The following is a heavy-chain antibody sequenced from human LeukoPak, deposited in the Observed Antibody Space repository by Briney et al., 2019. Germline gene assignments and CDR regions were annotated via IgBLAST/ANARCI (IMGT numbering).Heavy chain of an antibody. Sequence: SVKVSCKASGGTFISYAISWVRQAPGQGLEWMGGIIPIFGTANYAQKFQGRVTITTDESTSTAYMELSSLRSEDTAVYYCARGVAAPYCYYYMDVWGKGTTVTVSS. V-gene: IGHV1-69*05. J-gene: IGHJ6*03. CDR3: ARGVAAPYCYYYMDV. D-gene: IGHD6-13*01. CDR2: IIPIFGTA. CDR1: GGTFISYA.